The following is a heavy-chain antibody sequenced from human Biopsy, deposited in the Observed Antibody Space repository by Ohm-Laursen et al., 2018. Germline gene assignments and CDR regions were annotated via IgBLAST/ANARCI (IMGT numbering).Heavy chain of an antibody. V-gene: IGHV3-23*01. CDR2: ISGSGGTT. Sequence: SLRLSCAASGFTFDDYAMHWVRQAPGRGLEWVSGISGSGGTTYYADSVKGRFTISRDNSKNTLYLQMNSLTAEDTAVYYCAKTFHGSSFLYDYWGQGTLVTVSS. CDR3: AKTFHGSSFLYDY. D-gene: IGHD2-15*01. CDR1: GFTFDDYA. J-gene: IGHJ4*02.